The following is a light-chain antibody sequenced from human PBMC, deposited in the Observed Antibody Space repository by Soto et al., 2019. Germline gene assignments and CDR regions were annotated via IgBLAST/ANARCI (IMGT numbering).Light chain of an antibody. Sequence: QSVLTQPPSVSAAPGQKVTISCSGSSSKIGNNYVSWYQQLPGTAPKLLIYDNNKRPSGIPHRFSGSKSGTSATLGITGLPTGDEADYYCGTWDSNLSAMVFGGGTKVTVL. CDR1: SSKIGNNY. CDR2: DNN. J-gene: IGLJ2*01. CDR3: GTWDSNLSAMV. V-gene: IGLV1-51*01.